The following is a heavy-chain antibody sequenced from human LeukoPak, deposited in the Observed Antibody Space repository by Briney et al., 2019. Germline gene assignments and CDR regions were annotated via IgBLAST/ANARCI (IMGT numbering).Heavy chain of an antibody. CDR3: AKDIGCSSTRCHYGYYGMDV. V-gene: IGHV3-9*01. Sequence: PGGSLRLSCAASGFTFDDYAMHWVRQAPGKGLEWVSGISWNSGSIGYADSVKGRLTISRDNAKNSLYLQMNSLRAEDTALYYCAKDIGCSSTRCHYGYYGMDVWGQRTTVTVSS. CDR1: GFTFDDYA. D-gene: IGHD2-2*01. J-gene: IGHJ6*02. CDR2: ISWNSGSI.